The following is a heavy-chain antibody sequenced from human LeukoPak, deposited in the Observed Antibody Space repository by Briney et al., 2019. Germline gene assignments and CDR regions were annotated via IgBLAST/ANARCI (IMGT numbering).Heavy chain of an antibody. CDR2: IKQDGGER. D-gene: IGHD2-15*01. V-gene: IGHV3-7*04. Sequence: GGPLRLSCAASGFAFSSYWMSWVRQAPGKGLEWLANIKQDGGERYYVDSVKGRFTISRDNAKNSVFLQMNSLRADDTAVYYCVRDYCSGVTCYSGYWGQGTLVTVSS. CDR3: VRDYCSGVTCYSGY. J-gene: IGHJ4*02. CDR1: GFAFSSYW.